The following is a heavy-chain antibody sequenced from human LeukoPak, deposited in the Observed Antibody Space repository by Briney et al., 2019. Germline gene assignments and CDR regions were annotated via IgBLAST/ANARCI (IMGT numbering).Heavy chain of an antibody. D-gene: IGHD1-26*01. CDR1: GFTVSANY. CDR3: ARAYIVGATRWFGP. Sequence: PGGSLRLSCAASGFTVSANYMSWVRQAPGKGLQWVSVIFSSGSSYYADSVRGRLTISRDNSKNTLYLQMNNLRVEDTAVYYCARAYIVGATRWFGPWGQGTLVTVSS. CDR2: IFSSGSS. J-gene: IGHJ5*02. V-gene: IGHV3-53*01.